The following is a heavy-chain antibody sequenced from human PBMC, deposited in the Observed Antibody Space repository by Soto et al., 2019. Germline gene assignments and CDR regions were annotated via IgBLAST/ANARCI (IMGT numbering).Heavy chain of an antibody. D-gene: IGHD3-3*01. Sequence: QLHLVQSGAVVKKPGASVTVSCSASGYPVTAYYMHWVRQAPGRGLEWMGGINPATGAAKYTQTFQGRVTMTRDTPPGTVFMELSGLTSEDTAVFYCARGGGVGVAGSAAFDMWGQGTLVTVSS. J-gene: IGHJ3*02. CDR1: GYPVTAYY. CDR2: INPATGAA. V-gene: IGHV1-2*02. CDR3: ARGGGVGVAGSAAFDM.